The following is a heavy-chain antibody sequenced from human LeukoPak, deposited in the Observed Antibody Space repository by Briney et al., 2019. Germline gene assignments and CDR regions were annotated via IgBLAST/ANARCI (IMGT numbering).Heavy chain of an antibody. J-gene: IGHJ4*02. CDR3: ARDQSIAGPTTADY. Sequence: GGSLRLSCAPSGFTLSGYELIWVRQAPGKGLEWVSYISPSGGNIYYADSVKGRFTISRDNAKDALYLQMNSLRAEDTAVYYCARDQSIAGPTTADYWGQGTLVTVSS. D-gene: IGHD1-26*01. V-gene: IGHV3-48*03. CDR2: ISPSGGNI. CDR1: GFTLSGYE.